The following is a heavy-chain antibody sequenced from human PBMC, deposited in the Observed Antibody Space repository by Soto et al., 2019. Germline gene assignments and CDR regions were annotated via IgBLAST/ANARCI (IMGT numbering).Heavy chain of an antibody. CDR2: INHSGST. Sequence: QVQLQQWGAGLLKPSETLSLTCAVYGGSFSGYYWSWIRQPPGKGLEWIGEINHSGSTNYNPSLKSRVTISVETSKNQFSLKLSSVTAADTAVYYCATGWGYCSGGSCYKDYYYYMDVWGKGTTVTVSS. CDR3: ATGWGYCSGGSCYKDYYYYMDV. D-gene: IGHD2-15*01. J-gene: IGHJ6*03. V-gene: IGHV4-34*01. CDR1: GGSFSGYY.